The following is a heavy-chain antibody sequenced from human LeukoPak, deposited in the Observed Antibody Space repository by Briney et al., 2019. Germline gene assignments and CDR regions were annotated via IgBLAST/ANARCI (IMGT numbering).Heavy chain of an antibody. Sequence: TLSLTCTVSGGSISSYYWSWIRQPPGKGLEWIGYIYYSGSTNYNPSLKSRVTISVDTSKNQFSLKLSSVTAADTAVYYCARVGRDYYDSSGRFQHWGQGTLVTVSS. J-gene: IGHJ1*01. CDR2: IYYSGST. V-gene: IGHV4-59*01. CDR3: ARVGRDYYDSSGRFQH. CDR1: GGSISSYY. D-gene: IGHD3-22*01.